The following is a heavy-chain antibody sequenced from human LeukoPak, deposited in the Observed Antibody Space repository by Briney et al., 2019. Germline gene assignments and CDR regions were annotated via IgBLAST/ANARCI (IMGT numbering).Heavy chain of an antibody. CDR2: INHSGST. CDR3: ARGRRIVVVPAAIRARGRYFDY. D-gene: IGHD2-2*02. V-gene: IGHV4-34*01. J-gene: IGHJ4*02. CDR1: GGSFSGYY. Sequence: SETLSLTCAVYGGSFSGYYWSWIRQPPGQGLEWIGEINHSGSTNYNPSLKSRVTISVDTSKNQFSLKLSSVTAADTAVYYCARGRRIVVVPAAIRARGRYFDYWGQGTLVTVSS.